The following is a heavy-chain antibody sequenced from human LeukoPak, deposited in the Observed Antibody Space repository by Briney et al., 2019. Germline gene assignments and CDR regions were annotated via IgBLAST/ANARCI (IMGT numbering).Heavy chain of an antibody. Sequence: PGGSLRLSCAASGFTFSRCWMTWVRQAPGKGLEWVANIKEDGNEKYYVDSVKGRFTISRDNAKNSLYLQMNSLRADDTAVYYCARGRLWFGELSSNYPGMDVWGQGTTVTVSS. CDR1: GFTFSRCW. CDR3: ARGRLWFGELSSNYPGMDV. J-gene: IGHJ6*02. V-gene: IGHV3-7*01. D-gene: IGHD3-10*01. CDR2: IKEDGNEK.